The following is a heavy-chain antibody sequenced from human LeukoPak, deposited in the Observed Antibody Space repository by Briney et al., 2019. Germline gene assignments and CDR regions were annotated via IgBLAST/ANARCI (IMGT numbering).Heavy chain of an antibody. CDR2: ISSSSSTI. D-gene: IGHD3-10*01. J-gene: IGHJ5*02. V-gene: IGHV3-48*02. CDR1: GFTFSSYS. Sequence: PGGSLRLSCAASGFTFSSYSMNWVRQAPGKGLEWVSYISSSSSTIYYADSVKGRFTISRDNDKNSLYLQMNSLRDEDTAVYYCARDLVYYSSGGTVDPWGQGTLVTVSS. CDR3: ARDLVYYSSGGTVDP.